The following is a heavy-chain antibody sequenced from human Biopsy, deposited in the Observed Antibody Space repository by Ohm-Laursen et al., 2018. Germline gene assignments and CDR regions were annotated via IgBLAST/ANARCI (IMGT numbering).Heavy chain of an antibody. D-gene: IGHD4-23*01. CDR2: ISHTGYT. CDR1: GGSFTGHY. CDR3: ARGTNEYGGLYFPH. J-gene: IGHJ1*01. V-gene: IGHV4-59*11. Sequence: TLSLTCTVSGGSFTGHYWTWIRQPPGKGLEWIGYISHTGYTSYNSSLKSRVTISLDTSRKHFSLRLTSLAAADTAVYYCARGTNEYGGLYFPHWGQGTLVTVSS.